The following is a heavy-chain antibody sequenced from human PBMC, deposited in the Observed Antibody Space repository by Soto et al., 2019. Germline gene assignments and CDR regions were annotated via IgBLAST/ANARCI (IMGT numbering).Heavy chain of an antibody. CDR2: IHPRDSET. CDR1: GYSFINYW. CDR3: ARLLDYDSSSSGF. V-gene: IGHV5-51*01. Sequence: PGESLKISCKTSGYSFINYWIGWVRQMPGKGLEWVGIIHPRDSETTYTPSFQGQVTISADKSVDTVYLQWSSLKASDTAVYYCARLLDYDSSSSGFWGQGTLVTVSS. J-gene: IGHJ1*01. D-gene: IGHD3-16*01.